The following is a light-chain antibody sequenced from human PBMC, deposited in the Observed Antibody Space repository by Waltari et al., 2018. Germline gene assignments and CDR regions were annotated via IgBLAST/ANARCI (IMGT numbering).Light chain of an antibody. Sequence: SYELTQPLSVSVALGQTARITCGGNNIGSKNVHWYQQKPDQAPVLVIYRQSNRPAGIPELVSGSNSRKTATLTISRAQAGDEADYYCQVWDSRAVFGGGTKLTVL. V-gene: IGLV3-9*01. CDR2: RQS. CDR3: QVWDSRAV. J-gene: IGLJ2*01. CDR1: NIGSKN.